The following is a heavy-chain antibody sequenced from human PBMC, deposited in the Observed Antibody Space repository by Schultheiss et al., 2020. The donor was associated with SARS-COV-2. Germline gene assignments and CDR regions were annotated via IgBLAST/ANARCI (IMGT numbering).Heavy chain of an antibody. CDR2: ISSSSRYI. Sequence: GGSLRLSCAASGFTFSNAWMSWVRQAPGKGLEWVSSISSSSRYIYYADSMKGRFTISRDNAKNSLYLQMNSLRAEDTAVYYCAREDSNDAFDIWGQGTTVTVSS. V-gene: IGHV3-21*01. CDR1: GFTFSNAW. D-gene: IGHD4-11*01. J-gene: IGHJ3*02. CDR3: AREDSNDAFDI.